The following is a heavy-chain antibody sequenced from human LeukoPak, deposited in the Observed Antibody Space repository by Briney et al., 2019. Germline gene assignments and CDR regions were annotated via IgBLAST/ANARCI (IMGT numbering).Heavy chain of an antibody. Sequence: GGSPRLSCAASGFTFDDYAMHWVRQAPGKGLEWVSGISWNSGSIGYADSVKGRFTISRDNAKNSLYLQMNSLRAEDTALYYCAKDPRSYYYYGMDVWGQGTTVTVSS. CDR2: ISWNSGSI. CDR3: AKDPRSYYYYGMDV. D-gene: IGHD6-19*01. CDR1: GFTFDDYA. J-gene: IGHJ6*02. V-gene: IGHV3-9*01.